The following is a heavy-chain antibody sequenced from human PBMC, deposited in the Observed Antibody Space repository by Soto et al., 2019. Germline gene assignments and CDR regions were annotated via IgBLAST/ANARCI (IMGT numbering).Heavy chain of an antibody. CDR1: GGSISSYY. CDR3: ARDRSYYGSGSYLDY. J-gene: IGHJ4*02. Sequence: QVQLQESGPGLVKPSETLSLTCTVSGGSISSYYWSWIRQPPGKGLEWIGYIYYSGSTNYNPSLKSRVTISVDTSKNQFSLKLSSVTAADTAVYYCARDRSYYGSGSYLDYWGQGTLVTVSS. CDR2: IYYSGST. D-gene: IGHD3-10*01. V-gene: IGHV4-59*01.